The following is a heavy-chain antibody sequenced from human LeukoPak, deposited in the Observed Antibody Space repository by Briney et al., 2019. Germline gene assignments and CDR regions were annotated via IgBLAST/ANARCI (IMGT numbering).Heavy chain of an antibody. CDR1: GFTFDDYA. J-gene: IGHJ4*02. D-gene: IGHD3-22*01. Sequence: PGRSLRLSCAASGFTFDDYAMHWVRQAPGKGLEWVSGISWNSGSIGYADSVKGRFTISRDNAKNSLYLQMNSLRAEDTALYYCAKVQGYYDSSGYPAYYFDYWGQGTLVTVSS. V-gene: IGHV3-9*01. CDR3: AKVQGYYDSSGYPAYYFDY. CDR2: ISWNSGSI.